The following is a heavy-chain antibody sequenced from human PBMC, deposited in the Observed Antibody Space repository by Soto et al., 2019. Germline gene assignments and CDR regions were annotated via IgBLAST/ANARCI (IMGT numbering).Heavy chain of an antibody. Sequence: GGSLRLSCAASGFTFSSYAMHWVRQAPGKGLEWVAVILYDGSNKYYADSVKGRFTISRDNSKNTLYLQMNSLRAEDTAVYYCARDRGAFDIWGQGTMVTVSS. CDR1: GFTFSSYA. J-gene: IGHJ3*02. CDR2: ILYDGSNK. CDR3: ARDRGAFDI. V-gene: IGHV3-30-3*01.